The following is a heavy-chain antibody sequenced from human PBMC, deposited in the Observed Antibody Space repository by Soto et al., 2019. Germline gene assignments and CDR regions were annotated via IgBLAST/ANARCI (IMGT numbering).Heavy chain of an antibody. CDR3: ARKTRLWFGEFGWFDP. CDR1: GGTFSSYA. V-gene: IGHV1-69*13. Sequence: SVKVSCKASGGTFSSYAISWVRQAPGQGLEWMGGIIPIFGTANYAQKFQGRVTITADESTRTAYMELSSLRSEDTAVYYCARKTRLWFGEFGWFDPWGQGTMVTVSS. CDR2: IIPIFGTA. J-gene: IGHJ5*02. D-gene: IGHD3-10*01.